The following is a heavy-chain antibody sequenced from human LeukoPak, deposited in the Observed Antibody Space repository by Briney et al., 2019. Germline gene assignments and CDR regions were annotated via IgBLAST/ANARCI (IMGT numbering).Heavy chain of an antibody. Sequence: ASVKVSCKASGYTFTDYYMHWVRQAPGQGLEWMGRIIPILGIANYAQKFQGRVTITADKSTSTAYMELSSLRSEDTAVYYCARGSGSFPDYWGQGTLVTVSS. CDR3: ARGSGSFPDY. CDR1: GYTFTDYY. D-gene: IGHD3-10*01. V-gene: IGHV1-69*04. CDR2: IIPILGIA. J-gene: IGHJ4*02.